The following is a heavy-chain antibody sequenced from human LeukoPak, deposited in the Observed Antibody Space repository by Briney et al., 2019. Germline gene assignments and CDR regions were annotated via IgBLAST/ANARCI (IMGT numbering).Heavy chain of an antibody. CDR1: GFTFSSYW. Sequence: GGSLRLSCAASGFTFSSYWMSWVRQAPGKGLEWVSYISSSSSTIYYADSVKGRFTISRDNAKNSLYLQMNSLRAEDTAVYYCARLGGIAARPIDYWGQGTLVTVSS. CDR3: ARLGGIAARPIDY. D-gene: IGHD6-6*01. V-gene: IGHV3-48*01. J-gene: IGHJ4*02. CDR2: ISSSSSTI.